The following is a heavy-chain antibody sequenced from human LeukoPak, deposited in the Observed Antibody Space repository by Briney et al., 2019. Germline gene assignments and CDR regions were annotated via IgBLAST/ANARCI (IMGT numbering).Heavy chain of an antibody. V-gene: IGHV3-23*01. CDR1: GFTFSSYA. CDR2: ISGSGGST. CDR3: ARGDSSWYHFDY. J-gene: IGHJ4*02. D-gene: IGHD6-13*01. Sequence: GGSLRLSCAASGFTFSSYAMSWVRQAPGKGLEWVSAISGSGGSTYYADSVKGRFTISRDNSKNTLYLQMNSLRAEDTAVYYCARGDSSWYHFDYWGQGTLVTVSS.